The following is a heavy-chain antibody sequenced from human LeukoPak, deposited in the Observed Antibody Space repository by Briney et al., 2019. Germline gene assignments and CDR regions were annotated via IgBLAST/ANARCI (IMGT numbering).Heavy chain of an antibody. D-gene: IGHD2-8*01. V-gene: IGHV4-59*08. CDR3: ARHMGSAPNWFAP. CDR2: IYYTGMT. CDR1: GCSISSYY. Sequence: SETLSLTCTVSGCSISSYYWSWLRQSPGKGLEWIGCIYYTGMTNYNPVLKRRVSMSVDRSRNQISLNLSSVTATDTAIYHCARHMGSAPNWFAPWGQGTLVTVSS. J-gene: IGHJ5*02.